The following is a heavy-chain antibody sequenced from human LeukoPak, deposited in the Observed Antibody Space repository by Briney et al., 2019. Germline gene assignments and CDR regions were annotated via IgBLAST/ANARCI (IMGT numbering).Heavy chain of an antibody. D-gene: IGHD6-19*01. CDR2: IYYSGST. Sequence: SETLSLTCTVSGGSISSYYWSWIRQPPGKGLGWIGYIYYSGSTNYNPSLKSRVTISVDTSKNQFSLKLSSVTAADTAVYYCASLAVAARAEYFQHWGQGTLVTVSS. J-gene: IGHJ1*01. CDR1: GGSISSYY. CDR3: ASLAVAARAEYFQH. V-gene: IGHV4-59*01.